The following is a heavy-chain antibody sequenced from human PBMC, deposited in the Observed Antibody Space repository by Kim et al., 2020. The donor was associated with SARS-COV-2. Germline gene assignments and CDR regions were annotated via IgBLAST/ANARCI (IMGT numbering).Heavy chain of an antibody. J-gene: IGHJ4*02. V-gene: IGHV3-23*01. CDR2: GSR. CDR3: AKGAGPPDY. Sequence: GSRYYEDSGKGRFTLSSDTSKNTLNLQMNSLRAEDTAVYDCAKGAGPPDYWGQGTLVTVSS.